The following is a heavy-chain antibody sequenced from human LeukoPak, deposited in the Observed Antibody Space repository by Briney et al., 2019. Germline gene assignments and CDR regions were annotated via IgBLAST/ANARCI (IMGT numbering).Heavy chain of an antibody. J-gene: IGHJ5*02. CDR1: GDTLTDVS. CDR3: VAQMMTTTVGDWFDP. V-gene: IGHV1-24*01. D-gene: IGHD4-17*01. CDR2: FDPQYGDT. Sequence: ASVKVSCRVSGDTLTDVSMHWVRQASGKGLEWMGGFDPQYGDTIYAQRFQGRLTMTEDTSADTAYMELSSLRSEDTAVYYCVAQMMTTTVGDWFDPWGQGTLVTVSS.